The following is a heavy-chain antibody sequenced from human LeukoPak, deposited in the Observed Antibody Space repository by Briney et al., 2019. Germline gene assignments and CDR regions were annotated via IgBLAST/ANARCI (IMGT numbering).Heavy chain of an antibody. CDR2: IYPDESNI. CDR1: GYSFPTYW. CDR3: ARPPSRGYSSSFEY. J-gene: IGHJ4*02. V-gene: IGHV5-51*01. Sequence: GESLKISCKGSGYSFPTYWIAWVRQMPGKGLEWMGIIYPDESNIRYSPSFQGQVTISADKSISTAYLQWSCLKASDTAMYYCARPPSRGYSSSFEYWGQGTLVTVSS. D-gene: IGHD2-2*03.